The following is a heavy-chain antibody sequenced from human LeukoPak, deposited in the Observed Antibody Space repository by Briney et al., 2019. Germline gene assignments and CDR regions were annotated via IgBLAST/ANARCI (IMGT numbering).Heavy chain of an antibody. Sequence: YIYYSGSTNYNPSPKSRVTISVDTSKNQFSLKLSSVTAADTAVYYCARRRYSGSYSDAFDIWGQGTMVTVSS. CDR2: IYYSGST. V-gene: IGHV4-59*08. J-gene: IGHJ3*02. CDR3: ARRRYSGSYSDAFDI. D-gene: IGHD1-26*01.